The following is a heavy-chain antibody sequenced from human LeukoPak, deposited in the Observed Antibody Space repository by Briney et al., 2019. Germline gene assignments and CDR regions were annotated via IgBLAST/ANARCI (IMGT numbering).Heavy chain of an antibody. V-gene: IGHV4-34*01. J-gene: IGHJ5*02. CDR1: GGSFSGYY. D-gene: IGHD3-10*01. CDR2: INHSGST. Sequence: SETLSLTCAVYGGSFSGYYWSWIRQPPGKGLEWIGEINHSGSTNYNPSLKSRVTISVDTSKNQFSLKLSSVTAADTAVYYCARGGGMVRGRNWFDPWGQGTLVTVSS. CDR3: ARGGGMVRGRNWFDP.